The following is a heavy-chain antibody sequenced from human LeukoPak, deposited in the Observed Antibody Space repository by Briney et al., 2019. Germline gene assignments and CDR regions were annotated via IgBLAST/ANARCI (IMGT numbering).Heavy chain of an antibody. CDR2: IYSGGST. V-gene: IGHV3-66*01. D-gene: IGHD6-19*01. J-gene: IGHJ6*03. CDR3: ARVWTGQWPPHYYYMDV. CDR1: GFTFSSYN. Sequence: GGSLRLSCAASGFTFSSYNMNWVRQAPGRGLEWVSVIYSGGSTYYADSVKGRFTISRDNSKNTLYLQMNSLRAEDTAVYYCARVWTGQWPPHYYYMDVWGKGTTVTISS.